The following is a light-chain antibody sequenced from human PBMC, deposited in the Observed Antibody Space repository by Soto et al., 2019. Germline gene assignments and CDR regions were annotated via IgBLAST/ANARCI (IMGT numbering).Light chain of an antibody. J-gene: IGKJ2*01. CDR2: GAS. Sequence: EIVLTQSPGTLSLSPGERGTLSCRASQSVSGSYLAWYQHKPGQAPRLLIYGASSRATGIPDRFSGSGSGTDFTLTISRLEPEDFAVYYCQQYGSSPHTFGQGTKLEIK. V-gene: IGKV3-20*01. CDR1: QSVSGSY. CDR3: QQYGSSPHT.